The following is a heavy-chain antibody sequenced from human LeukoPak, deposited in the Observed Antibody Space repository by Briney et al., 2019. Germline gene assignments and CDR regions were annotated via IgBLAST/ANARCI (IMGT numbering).Heavy chain of an antibody. V-gene: IGHV1-18*01. Sequence: ASVKVSCKASGYTFTSYGISWVRQAPGQGLEWMGWISAYNGNTNYAQKLQGRVNMTTDTSTSTAYMELRSLRSDDTAVYYCARPLDCSGGSCYSHDAFDIWGQGTMVTVSS. CDR1: GYTFTSYG. CDR2: ISAYNGNT. CDR3: ARPLDCSGGSCYSHDAFDI. D-gene: IGHD2-15*01. J-gene: IGHJ3*02.